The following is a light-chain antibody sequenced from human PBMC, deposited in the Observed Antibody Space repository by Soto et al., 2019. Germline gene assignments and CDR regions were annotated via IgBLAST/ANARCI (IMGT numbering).Light chain of an antibody. CDR1: QTINSA. CDR3: QQFYNYPLT. V-gene: IGKV1D-13*01. CDR2: DAS. Sequence: AIQLTQSPSSLSASVGDRVTFTCRASQTINSALAWYQQKPGKAPDLLIFDASTLESGVPSRFSGRRSGTDFTLTISGLQPEDFATYYCQQFYNYPLTFGQGTRLEIK. J-gene: IGKJ5*01.